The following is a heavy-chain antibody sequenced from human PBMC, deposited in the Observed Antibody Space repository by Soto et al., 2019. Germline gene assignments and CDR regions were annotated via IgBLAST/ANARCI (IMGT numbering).Heavy chain of an antibody. Sequence: PSETLSLTCTVSGGSISSYYWSWIRQPPGKGLEWIGYIYYSGSTNYNPSLKSRVTISVDTSKNQFSLKLSSVTAADTAVYYCARSLSGYEHYYYYYMDVWGKGTTVTVSS. CDR1: GGSISSYY. D-gene: IGHD5-12*01. J-gene: IGHJ6*03. CDR2: IYYSGST. CDR3: ARSLSGYEHYYYYYMDV. V-gene: IGHV4-59*01.